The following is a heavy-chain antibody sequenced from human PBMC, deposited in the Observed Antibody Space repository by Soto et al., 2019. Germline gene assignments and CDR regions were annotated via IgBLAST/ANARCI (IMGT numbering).Heavy chain of an antibody. CDR2: IVVGSGNT. Sequence: SVKVSCKASGFTFTSSAMQWVRQARGQRLEWIGWIVVGSGNTNYAQKFQERVTITRDMSTSTAYMELSSLRSEDTAVYYCAAAGNLWSPDAFDIWGQGTMVTVSS. D-gene: IGHD1-7*01. CDR3: AAAGNLWSPDAFDI. J-gene: IGHJ3*02. V-gene: IGHV1-58*02. CDR1: GFTFTSSA.